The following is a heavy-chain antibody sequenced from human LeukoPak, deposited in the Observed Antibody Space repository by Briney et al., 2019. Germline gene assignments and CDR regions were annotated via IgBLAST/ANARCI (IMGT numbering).Heavy chain of an antibody. CDR1: GFTFSSYS. D-gene: IGHD6-19*01. CDR3: ARAGGAWYSSGWYLEN. V-gene: IGHV3-21*04. Sequence: GGSLRLSCAASGFTFSSYSMNWVRQAPGKGLEWVSSISSSSSYIYYADSVKGRFTISRDNAKNSLYLQMNSLRAEDTAVYYCARAGGAWYSSGWYLENWGQGTLVTVSS. J-gene: IGHJ4*02. CDR2: ISSSSSYI.